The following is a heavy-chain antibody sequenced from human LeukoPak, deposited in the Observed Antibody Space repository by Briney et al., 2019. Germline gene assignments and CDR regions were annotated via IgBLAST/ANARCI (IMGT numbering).Heavy chain of an antibody. Sequence: GGSLRLSCAASGFTFSSYSMNWVRQAPGKGLEWVSSISSSSSYIYYAGSVKGRFTISRDNAKNSLYLQMNSLRAEDTAVYYCAREQQLDYWGQGTLVTVSS. CDR3: AREQQLDY. V-gene: IGHV3-21*01. CDR1: GFTFSSYS. D-gene: IGHD6-13*01. J-gene: IGHJ4*02. CDR2: ISSSSSYI.